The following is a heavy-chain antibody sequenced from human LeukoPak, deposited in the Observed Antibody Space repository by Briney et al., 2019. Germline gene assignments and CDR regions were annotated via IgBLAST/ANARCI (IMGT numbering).Heavy chain of an antibody. CDR1: GASINGYF. Sequence: SETLSLTCSVSGASINGYFWNWVRQTPEKRLDWIGYVSHTGATTSNPTLKSRVSITIDTSKRQISLTMTSVTAADSALYYCARDRRGSFYSFDLWGPGTIVSVS. D-gene: IGHD1-26*01. CDR2: VSHTGAT. V-gene: IGHV4-59*01. CDR3: ARDRRGSFYSFDL. J-gene: IGHJ3*01.